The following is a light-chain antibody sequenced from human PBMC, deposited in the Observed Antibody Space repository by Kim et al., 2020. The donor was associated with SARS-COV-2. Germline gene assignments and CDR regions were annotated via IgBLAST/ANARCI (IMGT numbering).Light chain of an antibody. Sequence: LSPGQRATLSCRASQSVSSNSLAWYQQKPGQAPRLLIYGASSRATGIPDRFSGSGSGTDFTLTISRLEPEDSAVYYCQQYGSSSYTFGQGTKLEIK. CDR3: QQYGSSSYT. V-gene: IGKV3-20*01. CDR1: QSVSSNS. J-gene: IGKJ2*01. CDR2: GAS.